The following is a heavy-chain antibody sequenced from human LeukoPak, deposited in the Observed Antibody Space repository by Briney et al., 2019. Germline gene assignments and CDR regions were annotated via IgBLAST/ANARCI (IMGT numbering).Heavy chain of an antibody. CDR1: GFTFSSYG. V-gene: IGHV3-33*01. Sequence: GGSLRLSCAASGFTFSSYGMHWVRQAPGKGLEWVAVIWYDGSNKYYADSVKGRFTISRDNSKNTLYLQMNSLRAEDTAVYYCARGRRLINWFDPWGQGTLVTVSS. J-gene: IGHJ5*02. D-gene: IGHD5-24*01. CDR2: IWYDGSNK. CDR3: ARGRRLINWFDP.